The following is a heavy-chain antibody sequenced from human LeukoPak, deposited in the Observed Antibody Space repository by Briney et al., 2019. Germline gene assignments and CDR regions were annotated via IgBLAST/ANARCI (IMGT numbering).Heavy chain of an antibody. J-gene: IGHJ4*02. CDR2: INGDGRDI. Sequence: GGPLRLSCSVSGFTFKNYWMHWVRQAPGKGLVWVSRINGDGRDITYADSVKGRFAISRDNAKTTLYLQMNSLRADDTAVYYCAIEGRDSSGWYWKDWGQGTLVTVSS. CDR3: AIEGRDSSGWYWKD. CDR1: GFTFKNYW. V-gene: IGHV3-74*01. D-gene: IGHD6-19*01.